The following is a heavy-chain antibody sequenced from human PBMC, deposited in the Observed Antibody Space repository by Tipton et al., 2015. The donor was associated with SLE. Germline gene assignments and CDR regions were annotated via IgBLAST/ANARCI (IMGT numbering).Heavy chain of an antibody. CDR2: IYNTGRT. D-gene: IGHD3-9*01. J-gene: IGHJ3*02. V-gene: IGHV4-59*12. Sequence: TLSLTCTVSGGSMNNYYWTWIRQPPGKGLEYIGYIYNTGRTNYNPSLKSRVTISVEVSKNQFSLKLTSVIAADTAVYLCARRNYDVLTGYYDGFDIWGHGTVVTVPS. CDR1: GGSMNNYY. CDR3: ARRNYDVLTGYYDGFDI.